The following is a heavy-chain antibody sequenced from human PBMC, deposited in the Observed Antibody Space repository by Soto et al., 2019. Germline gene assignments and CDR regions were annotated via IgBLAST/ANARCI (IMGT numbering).Heavy chain of an antibody. D-gene: IGHD3-16*01. CDR1: GFTFSSYG. V-gene: IGHV3-33*01. Sequence: GGSLRLSCAASGFTFSSYGMHWVRQAPGKGLEWVAVIWYDGSNKYYADSVKGRFTISRDNSKNTMYLQMNSLRAEDTAVYYCARDLELHLGERDSNYYYYYMDVWGKGTTVTVSS. CDR2: IWYDGSNK. CDR3: ARDLELHLGERDSNYYYYYMDV. J-gene: IGHJ6*03.